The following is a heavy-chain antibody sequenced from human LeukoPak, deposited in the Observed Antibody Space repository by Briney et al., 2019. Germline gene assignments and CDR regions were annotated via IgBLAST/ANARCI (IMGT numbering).Heavy chain of an antibody. Sequence: GGSLRLSCAASGFTFDDYAMHWVRQPPGKGLEWVSSISWKSGTIGYADSVKGRFTISRDNAKNSLYLQMNSLRADDTALYFCARGEYDVLTAFFYFDYWGQGTLVTVSS. CDR1: GFTFDDYA. CDR2: ISWKSGTI. D-gene: IGHD3-9*01. V-gene: IGHV3-9*01. J-gene: IGHJ4*02. CDR3: ARGEYDVLTAFFYFDY.